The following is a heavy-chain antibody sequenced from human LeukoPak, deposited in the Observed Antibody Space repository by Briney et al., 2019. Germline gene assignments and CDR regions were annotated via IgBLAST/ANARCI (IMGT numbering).Heavy chain of an antibody. V-gene: IGHV3-30*04. CDR3: AKVHGSGSYYNGPTDY. D-gene: IGHD3-10*01. J-gene: IGHJ4*02. CDR2: ISYDGSNK. CDR1: GFTFSSYA. Sequence: GRSLRLSCAASGFTFSSYAMHWVRQAPGKGLEWVAVISYDGSNKYYADSVKGRFTISRDNSKNTLYLQMNSLRAEDTAVYYCAKVHGSGSYYNGPTDYWGQGTLVTVSS.